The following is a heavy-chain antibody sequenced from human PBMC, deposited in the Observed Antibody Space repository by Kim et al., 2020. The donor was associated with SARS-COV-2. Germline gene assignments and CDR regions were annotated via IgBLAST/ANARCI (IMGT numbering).Heavy chain of an antibody. V-gene: IGHV4-59*01. CDR3: ARVFSGWYDAFDI. J-gene: IGHJ3*02. CDR2: IYYSGST. D-gene: IGHD6-19*01. Sequence: SETLSLTCTVSGGSISSYYWSWIRQPPGKGLEWIGYIYYSGSTNYNPSLKSRVTISVDTSKNQFSLKLSSVTVADTAVYYCARVFSGWYDAFDIWGQGTMVTVSS. CDR1: GGSISSYY.